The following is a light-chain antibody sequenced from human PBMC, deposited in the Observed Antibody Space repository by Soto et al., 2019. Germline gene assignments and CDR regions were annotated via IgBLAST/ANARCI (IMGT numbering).Light chain of an antibody. CDR3: QQYSDWPLT. V-gene: IGKV3-15*01. J-gene: IGKJ4*01. CDR1: QSVANSY. CDR2: GAS. Sequence: EIVMTQSPVTLSVSPGERATLSCRASQSVANSYLAWYQQKPGQAPRLLIFGASTRAAGIPARFSGSGSGTEFTLNISSLQSEDFAVYYCQQYSDWPLTFGGGTKVESK.